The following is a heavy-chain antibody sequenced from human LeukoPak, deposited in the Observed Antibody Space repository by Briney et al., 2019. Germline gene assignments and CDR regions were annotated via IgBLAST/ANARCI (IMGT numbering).Heavy chain of an antibody. D-gene: IGHD3-22*01. Sequence: GGSLRLSCAASGFTFHDYGMSWVRQVPGKGPEWVSGINWNGDSTDYAGSVKGRFTISRDNAKNSLYLQMNSLRAEDTALYYCARTYYDSSGYYYVHIYFDYWGQGALVTVSS. CDR3: ARTYYDSSGYYYVHIYFDY. CDR2: INWNGDST. V-gene: IGHV3-20*04. J-gene: IGHJ4*02. CDR1: GFTFHDYG.